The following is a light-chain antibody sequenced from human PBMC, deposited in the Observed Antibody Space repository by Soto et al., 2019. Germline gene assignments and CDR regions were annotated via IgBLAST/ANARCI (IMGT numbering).Light chain of an antibody. CDR1: ENVRTF. J-gene: IGKJ4*01. CDR3: QQYGSSPLT. Sequence: EVVLTQSPATLSLSPGERATLSCRASENVRTFVDWYQQKPGQAPRLLIYGASNRATGIPDRFSGSGSGTHFTVTISRLDPEDFAVYYCQQYGSSPLTFGGGTKVDIK. CDR2: GAS. V-gene: IGKV3-20*01.